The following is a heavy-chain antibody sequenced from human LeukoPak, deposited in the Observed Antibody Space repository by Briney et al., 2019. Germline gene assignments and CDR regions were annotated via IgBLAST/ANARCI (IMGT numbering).Heavy chain of an antibody. V-gene: IGHV1-2*02. CDR1: GYTFTGYY. Sequence: ASVKVSCKASGYTFTGYYMHWVRQAPGQGLEWMGWINPDSGGTNFAQKFQGRVTMTRDTSISTTYMELSRLRSDDTAVYYCGRDFRDSLDYWGQGTLVTVSS. CDR3: GRDFRDSLDY. J-gene: IGHJ4*02. CDR2: INPDSGGT.